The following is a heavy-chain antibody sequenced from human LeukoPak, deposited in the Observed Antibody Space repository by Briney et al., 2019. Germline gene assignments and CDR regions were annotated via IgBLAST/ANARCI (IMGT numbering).Heavy chain of an antibody. Sequence: GRSLRLSCAASGFTFSSYGMHWVRQAPGKGLEWVAVIWYDGSNKYYADSVKGRFTISRDNSKNTLYLQMNSLRAEDTAVYYCARATLSDYYFNYWGQGTLVTVSS. CDR1: GFTFSSYG. CDR3: ARATLSDYYFNY. CDR2: IWYDGSNK. V-gene: IGHV3-33*01. J-gene: IGHJ4*02.